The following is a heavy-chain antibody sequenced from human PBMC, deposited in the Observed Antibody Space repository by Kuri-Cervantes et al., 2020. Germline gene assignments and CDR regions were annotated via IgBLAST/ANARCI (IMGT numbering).Heavy chain of an antibody. Sequence: SVTVSCKASGGTFSSYAIRWERQAPGQGLEWMGGIIPIFGTANYAQKFQGRVTMTEDTSKDTAYMELSSLRSEDTAVYYCATDQVEWLLLSWGQGTLVTVSS. CDR2: IIPIFGTA. CDR1: GGTFSSYA. D-gene: IGHD3-22*01. V-gene: IGHV1-69*06. CDR3: ATDQVEWLLLS. J-gene: IGHJ4*02.